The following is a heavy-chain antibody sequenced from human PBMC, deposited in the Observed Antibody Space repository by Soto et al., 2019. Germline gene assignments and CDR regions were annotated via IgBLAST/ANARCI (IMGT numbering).Heavy chain of an antibody. CDR3: VIVMGRRGCAIDV. V-gene: IGHV3-15*07. CDR2: IKTKTDGGTT. CDR1: AFTFRTTW. Sequence: EGSLRHSWGGSAFTFRTTWKNWVRQAPGKRMEWVGRIKTKTDGGTTDDAAPVKGRFTISRDDSKNTLYLQMNSLKTEDTAVYYCVIVMGRRGCAIDVWGQGTS. J-gene: IGHJ6*02.